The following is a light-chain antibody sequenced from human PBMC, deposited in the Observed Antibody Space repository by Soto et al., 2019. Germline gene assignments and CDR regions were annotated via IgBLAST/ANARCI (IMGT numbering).Light chain of an antibody. J-gene: IGKJ4*01. Sequence: EIVLTQSPATLSLSPGERATLSCRASQSVSNYLAWYQQKPGQAPRLLIYDASNRATGIPARFSGSGSGTAFTLTIRSLELEDFAVYYCQQRSNWPPLTFGGGAQVEIK. CDR1: QSVSNY. V-gene: IGKV3-11*01. CDR2: DAS. CDR3: QQRSNWPPLT.